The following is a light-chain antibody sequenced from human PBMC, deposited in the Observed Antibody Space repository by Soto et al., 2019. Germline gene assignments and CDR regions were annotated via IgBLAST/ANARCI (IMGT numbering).Light chain of an antibody. J-gene: IGLJ1*01. CDR1: RRDAGGYNY. Sequence: QSVLTQPASVSGSPGQSITISCTGTRRDAGGYNYVSWYQQYPGKSPKLLIYEVTHRPSGVSNRFSCSKSGNTASLTISGLQAEDEDDYYCSSYTISNTLPFVFGTGTKLTVL. CDR2: EVT. CDR3: SSYTISNTLPFV. V-gene: IGLV2-14*01.